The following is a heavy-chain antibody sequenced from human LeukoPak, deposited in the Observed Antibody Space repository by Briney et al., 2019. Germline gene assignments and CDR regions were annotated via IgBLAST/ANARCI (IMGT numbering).Heavy chain of an antibody. CDR1: VSTFTGYY. D-gene: IGHD3-22*01. CDR2: INLNSGGT. V-gene: IGHV1-2*02. J-gene: IGHJ4*02. CDR3: ARDERETYYYDSSGYSLDY. Sequence: ASVKVSCKASVSTFTGYYMHWVRQAPGQGLEWMGWINLNSGGTNYAQKFQGRVTMTRDTSISTAYMELSRLRSDDTAVYYCARDERETYYYDSSGYSLDYWGQGTLVTVSS.